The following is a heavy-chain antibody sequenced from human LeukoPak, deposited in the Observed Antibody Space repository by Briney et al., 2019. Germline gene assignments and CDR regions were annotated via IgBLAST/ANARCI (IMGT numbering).Heavy chain of an antibody. CDR2: IYYSGST. J-gene: IGHJ3*01. Sequence: SETLSLTCSVSGGSITSSSYYWGWIRQPPGKGLEWIGSIYYSGSTYYNPSLKSRVTISVDTSKNQFSLKLSSVTAADTAVYYCAITYCSSTRGQGTMVTVSS. CDR3: AITYCSST. CDR1: GGSITSSSYY. V-gene: IGHV4-39*01. D-gene: IGHD2-2*01.